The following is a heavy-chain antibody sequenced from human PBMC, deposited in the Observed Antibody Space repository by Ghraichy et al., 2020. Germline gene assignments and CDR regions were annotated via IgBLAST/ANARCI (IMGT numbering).Heavy chain of an antibody. D-gene: IGHD6-19*01. CDR3: ARDQWVPVAGTGLFDY. Sequence: SQTLSLTCAISGDSVSSISATWNWIRQSPSRGLEWLGRTYYRSKWYNDYAVSVKSRITINPETSKNQFSLQLNSVTPEDTAVYYCARDQWVPVAGTGLFDYWGQGTLVTVSS. CDR1: GDSVSSISAT. V-gene: IGHV6-1*01. J-gene: IGHJ4*02. CDR2: TYYRSKWYN.